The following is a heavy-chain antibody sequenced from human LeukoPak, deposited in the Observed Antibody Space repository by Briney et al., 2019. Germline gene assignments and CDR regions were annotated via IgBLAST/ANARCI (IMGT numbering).Heavy chain of an antibody. J-gene: IGHJ1*01. Sequence: GGSLRLSCAASGFTFSSYSMNWVRQAPGKGLEWVSYISSSSSTIYYADSVKGRFTISRDNAKNSLYLQMNSLRAEDTAVYYCARVKSPDYYDSSGYYYFQHWGQGTLVTVSS. CDR2: ISSSSSTI. CDR3: ARVKSPDYYDSSGYYYFQH. V-gene: IGHV3-48*04. CDR1: GFTFSSYS. D-gene: IGHD3-22*01.